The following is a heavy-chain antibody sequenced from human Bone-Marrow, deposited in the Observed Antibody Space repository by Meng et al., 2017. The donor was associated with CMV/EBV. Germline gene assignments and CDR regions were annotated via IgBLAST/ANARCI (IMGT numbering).Heavy chain of an antibody. Sequence: SVKVSCKASGGTFSSYAISWVRQAPGQGLEWMGGIIPILGIANYAQKFQGRVTITADKSTSTAYMELSSLRSGDTAVYYCARMGTIFGVVIRYYGMDVWGQGTTVTVSS. D-gene: IGHD3-3*01. J-gene: IGHJ6*02. CDR1: GGTFSSYA. CDR3: ARMGTIFGVVIRYYGMDV. CDR2: IIPILGIA. V-gene: IGHV1-69*10.